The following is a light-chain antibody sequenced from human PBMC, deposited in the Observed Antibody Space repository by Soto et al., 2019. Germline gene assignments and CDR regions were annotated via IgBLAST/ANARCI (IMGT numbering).Light chain of an antibody. Sequence: IVLKMSPGTLSLSQGKRATLSCRASQSISSSYLAWYQQRPGQAPRLLIYGASSRATGIPDRFSGSGSGTEFTLTISRLEPEDFAVYDCQQYGSSSWTFGQGTKVENK. CDR3: QQYGSSSWT. CDR1: QSISSSY. V-gene: IGKV3-20*01. J-gene: IGKJ1*01. CDR2: GAS.